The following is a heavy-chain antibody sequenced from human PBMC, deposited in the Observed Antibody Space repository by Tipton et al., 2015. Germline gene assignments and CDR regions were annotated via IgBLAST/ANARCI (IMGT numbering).Heavy chain of an antibody. CDR1: GFTFSTYW. V-gene: IGHV3-74*01. D-gene: IGHD3-3*01. J-gene: IGHJ6*02. Sequence: GSLRLSCAASGFTFSTYWMYWVRQAPGKGLVSVSRIESDGSSPTYADSVKGRFTISRDNAKNTLYLQMNSLRAEDTAVYYCAKGIRFLRSNKQYYSMDVWGQGTTVAVSS. CDR3: AKGIRFLRSNKQYYSMDV. CDR2: IESDGSSP.